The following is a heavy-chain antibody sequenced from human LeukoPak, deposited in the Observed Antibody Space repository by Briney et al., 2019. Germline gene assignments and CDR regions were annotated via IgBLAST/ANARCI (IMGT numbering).Heavy chain of an antibody. CDR1: GFTFSSYS. V-gene: IGHV3-48*01. Sequence: GGSLRLSCAASGFTFSSYSMSWVRQAPGKGLEWVSYISSSSSTIYYADSVKGRFTISRDNAKNSLYLQMNSLRAEDTAVYYCARDLWSGWYLRRHGAFDIWGQGTMVTVSS. CDR3: ARDLWSGWYLRRHGAFDI. J-gene: IGHJ3*02. CDR2: ISSSSSTI. D-gene: IGHD6-19*01.